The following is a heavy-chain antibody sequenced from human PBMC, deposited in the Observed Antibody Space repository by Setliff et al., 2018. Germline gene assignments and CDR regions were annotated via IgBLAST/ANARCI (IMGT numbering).Heavy chain of an antibody. Sequence: TLSLTCTVSGGSMSSGPNYWSWTRQPAGRGLEWVGRVYSSVYSSGITSYNPSLKSRVTISMDTSKNQFSLGLTSVTAADTAVYYCARESAGDESVRHLYYTDVWGRGTTVTVS. D-gene: IGHD1-1*01. CDR3: ARESAGDESVRHLYYTDV. CDR2: VYSSVYSSGIT. V-gene: IGHV4-61*02. CDR1: GGSMSSGPNY. J-gene: IGHJ6*03.